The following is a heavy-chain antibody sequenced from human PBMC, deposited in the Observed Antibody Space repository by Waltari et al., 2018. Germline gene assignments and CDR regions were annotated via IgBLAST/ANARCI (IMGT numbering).Heavy chain of an antibody. V-gene: IGHV2-5*02. CDR2: IHWDDEK. D-gene: IGHD6-19*01. CDR1: GFSLTSTGVA. Sequence: QITLKESGPTLVKPTQTLTLTCTFSGFSLTSTGVAVSWIRQPPGKALEWLALIHWDDEKCYSPSLKSRLTITKDTSRNQVVLTMTNMDPVDTATYFCAGGWFYFDYWGPGTLVTVSS. CDR3: AGGWFYFDY. J-gene: IGHJ4*02.